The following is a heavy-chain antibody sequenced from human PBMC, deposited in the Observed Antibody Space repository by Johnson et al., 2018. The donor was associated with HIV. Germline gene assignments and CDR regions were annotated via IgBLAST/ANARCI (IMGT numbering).Heavy chain of an antibody. CDR1: GFTFSNYG. D-gene: IGHD3-10*01. J-gene: IGHJ3*02. V-gene: IGHV3-30*02. CDR2: IRYDGSNK. Sequence: QVQLVESGGGVVQPGGSLRLSCAASGFTFSNYGMHWVRQAPGKGLECVAFIRYDGSNKYYADSVKGRFTISRDNSKNTLYLQMNSLRTEDTAVYYCAKDTGGNSGSDAFDIWGQGTMVTVST. CDR3: AKDTGGNSGSDAFDI.